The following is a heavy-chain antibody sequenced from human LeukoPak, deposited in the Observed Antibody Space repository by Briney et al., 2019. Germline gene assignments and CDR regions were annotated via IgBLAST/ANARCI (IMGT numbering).Heavy chain of an antibody. D-gene: IGHD3-3*01. Sequence: GGSLRLSCAASVFTFSSYSMSWVRQAPGKGLEWVANIKPDGIEKYYVDSVKGRFTVSRDNAKNSLYLQMNSLRAEDTAVYYCASSDFWSGYYRYYFDYWREGTLVTVSS. CDR3: ASSDFWSGYYRYYFDY. V-gene: IGHV3-7*01. CDR2: IKPDGIEK. J-gene: IGHJ4*02. CDR1: VFTFSSYS.